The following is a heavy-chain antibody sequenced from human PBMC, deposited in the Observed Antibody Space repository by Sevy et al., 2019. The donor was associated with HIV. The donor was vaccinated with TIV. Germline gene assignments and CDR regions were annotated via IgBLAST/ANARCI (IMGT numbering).Heavy chain of an antibody. V-gene: IGHV3-33*01. J-gene: IGHJ4*02. CDR1: GFTFSTYG. D-gene: IGHD4-17*01. CDR3: ARVLEFYDYGDYGPAFMPDY. Sequence: GGSLRLSCAASGFTFSTYGMHWVRQAPGKGLEWVAVIWFDGSTTYYADSVKGRFTISRDIAKNTLDLQMNSLRAEDTAVYYCARVLEFYDYGDYGPAFMPDYWGQGTLVTVSS. CDR2: IWFDGSTT.